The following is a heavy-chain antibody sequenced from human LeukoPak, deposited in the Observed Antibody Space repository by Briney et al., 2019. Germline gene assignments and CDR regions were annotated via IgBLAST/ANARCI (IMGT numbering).Heavy chain of an antibody. CDR1: GYSISSGYY. V-gene: IGHV4-38-2*02. CDR2: IYHSGST. D-gene: IGHD6-19*01. Sequence: SETLSLTCTVSGYSISSGYYWGWIRQPPGKGLEWIGSIYHSGSTYYNPSLKGRVTISVDTSKNQFSLKLSSVTAADTAVYYCAVIAVAGGVDYWGQGTLVTVSS. J-gene: IGHJ4*02. CDR3: AVIAVAGGVDY.